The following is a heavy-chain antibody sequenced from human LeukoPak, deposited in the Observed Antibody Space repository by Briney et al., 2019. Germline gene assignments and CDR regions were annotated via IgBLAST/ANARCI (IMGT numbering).Heavy chain of an antibody. CDR2: ISSSGSTI. CDR3: AREGVMTAYDDAFDI. V-gene: IGHV3-48*02. CDR1: GFTFSSYS. J-gene: IGHJ3*02. Sequence: GGSLTLSCAASGFTFSSYSMNWVRQAPGKGLEWVSYISSSGSTIYYADSVKGRFTISRDNAKNSLYLQMDSLRDEDTAVYYCAREGVMTAYDDAFDIWGQGTMVTVSS. D-gene: IGHD2-21*02.